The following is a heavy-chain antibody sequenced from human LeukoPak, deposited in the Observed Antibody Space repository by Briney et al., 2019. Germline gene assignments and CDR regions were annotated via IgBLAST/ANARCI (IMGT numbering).Heavy chain of an antibody. J-gene: IGHJ6*03. Sequence: ASVNVSCTASGYTFTSYHMHWVRQAPRQGREWMGIINPSGGTTNYAQKFRGRVTMTRDMSTSTVYMELSSLRSEDTAVYYCARGLATLNLERRRYYYYMDVWGKGTTVTISS. CDR3: ARGLATLNLERRRYYYYMDV. CDR1: GYTFTSYH. D-gene: IGHD1-1*01. CDR2: INPSGGTT. V-gene: IGHV1-46*01.